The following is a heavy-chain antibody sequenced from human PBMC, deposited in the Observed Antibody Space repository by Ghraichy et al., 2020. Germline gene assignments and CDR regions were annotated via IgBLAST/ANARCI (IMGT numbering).Heavy chain of an antibody. D-gene: IGHD3-3*01. CDR1: GFTFSSYG. CDR2: ISYDGNNK. V-gene: IGHV3-30*03. Sequence: GGSLRLSCTASGFTFSSYGMHWVRQAPGKGLEWVAVISYDGNNKYYVDSVKGRFTISRDNSKNTLYLQMNSLRADDTAVYYCAFRSLGISIFGAPDYWGQGTLVTVSP. CDR3: AFRSLGISIFGAPDY. J-gene: IGHJ4*02.